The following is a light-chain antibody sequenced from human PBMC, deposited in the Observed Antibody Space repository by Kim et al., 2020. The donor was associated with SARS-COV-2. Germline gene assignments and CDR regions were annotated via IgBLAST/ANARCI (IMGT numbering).Light chain of an antibody. Sequence: QSALTQPPSASGSPGQSVTVSCTGTSSDIGVYDYVSWYQQHPGKAPKLMIYEVSKRPSGVPDRFSGSKSGNTASLTVSGLQTEDEADYYCSSYAGSNNLLVFGGGTKVTVL. CDR3: SSYAGSNNLLV. CDR1: SSDIGVYDY. J-gene: IGLJ2*01. CDR2: EVS. V-gene: IGLV2-8*01.